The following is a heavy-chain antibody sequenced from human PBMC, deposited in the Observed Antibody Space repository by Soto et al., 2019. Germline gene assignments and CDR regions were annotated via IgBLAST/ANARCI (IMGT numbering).Heavy chain of an antibody. CDR3: ARGYYDILTGYIDY. J-gene: IGHJ4*02. V-gene: IGHV4-31*03. CDR1: GGSISSGGYY. Sequence: PSETLSLTCTVSGGSISSGGYYWNWIRQHPGKGLEWIGYTYYGGSTFYSPSLKSRLIISLDTSKNQFSLKLSSVTAADTAVYYCARGYYDILTGYIDYWGQGTLVTVS. CDR2: TYYGGST. D-gene: IGHD3-9*01.